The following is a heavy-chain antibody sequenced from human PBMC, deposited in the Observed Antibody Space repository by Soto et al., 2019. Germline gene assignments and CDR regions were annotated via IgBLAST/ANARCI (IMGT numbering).Heavy chain of an antibody. Sequence: EVQLLESGGGLVQPGGSLRLSCAASGFTFSSYSMKWVRQAPGKGLEWVSLIGESGTTTYYADSVEGRFTISRDNSGNTLFLEMYSLRAEDTAVYYCGRYIPGVRYYGMDVWGEGTTVTVSS. D-gene: IGHD2-2*01. V-gene: IGHV3-23*01. CDR3: GRYIPGVRYYGMDV. J-gene: IGHJ6*04. CDR2: IGESGTTT. CDR1: GFTFSSYS.